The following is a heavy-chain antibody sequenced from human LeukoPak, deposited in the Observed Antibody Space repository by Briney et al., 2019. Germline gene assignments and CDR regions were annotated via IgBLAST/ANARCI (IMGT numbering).Heavy chain of an antibody. Sequence: ASVKVSCKASGYSFTNYAISWVRQAPGQGLEWMGWISAYNGNTNYAQKLQGRVTMTTDTSRSTAYMELRSLRSDDTAVYYCARGSYYAILTGFRTHRPFDYWGQGTLVTVSS. CDR1: GYSFTNYA. V-gene: IGHV1-18*01. CDR3: ARGSYYAILTGFRTHRPFDY. D-gene: IGHD3-9*01. J-gene: IGHJ4*02. CDR2: ISAYNGNT.